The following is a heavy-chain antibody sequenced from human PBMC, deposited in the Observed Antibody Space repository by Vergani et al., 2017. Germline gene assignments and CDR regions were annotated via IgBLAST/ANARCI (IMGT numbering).Heavy chain of an antibody. CDR2: ISGSGGNT. Sequence: EVQLLESGGGLVQPGGSLRLSCAASGFTFSSYAMSWVRQVPGKGLDWVSGISGSGGNTYYANSVKGRFTISRDNAKNTLYLQMNSLRADDTAVYYCAKGVYCSSNSCYEGRGYYYGMGVWGQGTTVTFSS. D-gene: IGHD2-2*01. V-gene: IGHV3-23*01. CDR3: AKGVYCSSNSCYEGRGYYYGMGV. J-gene: IGHJ6*02. CDR1: GFTFSSYA.